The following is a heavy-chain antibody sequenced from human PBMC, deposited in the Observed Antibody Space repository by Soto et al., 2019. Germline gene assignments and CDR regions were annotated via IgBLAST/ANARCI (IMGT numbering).Heavy chain of an antibody. V-gene: IGHV3-53*04. D-gene: IGHD2-15*01. J-gene: IGHJ3*02. CDR2: IYSGGST. Sequence: GGSLRLSCAVSGLTFSNYAMSWVRQAPGTGLEWVSVIYSGGSTYYADSVKGRFTISRHNSKNTLYLQMNSLRAEDTAVYYCARSDRYCSGGSCYSGLLAFDIWGQGTMVTVSS. CDR1: GLTFSNYA. CDR3: ARSDRYCSGGSCYSGLLAFDI.